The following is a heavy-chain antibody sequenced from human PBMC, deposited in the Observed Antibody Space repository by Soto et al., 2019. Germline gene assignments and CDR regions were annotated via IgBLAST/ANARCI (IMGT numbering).Heavy chain of an antibody. J-gene: IGHJ4*02. CDR3: AAAAPDYGDYRDY. CDR2: IIPIFGTA. V-gene: IGHV1-69*13. Sequence: ASVKVSCKASGGTFSSYAISWVRQAPGQGLEWMGGIIPIFGTANYAQKYQGRVTITADESTSTAYMELSSLRSEDTAVYYCAAAAPDYGDYRDYWGQGTLVTVSS. CDR1: GGTFSSYA. D-gene: IGHD4-17*01.